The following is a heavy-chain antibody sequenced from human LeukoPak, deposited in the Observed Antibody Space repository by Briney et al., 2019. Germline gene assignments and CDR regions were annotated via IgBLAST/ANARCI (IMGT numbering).Heavy chain of an antibody. J-gene: IGHJ3*02. V-gene: IGHV4-59*08. CDR3: ARRPPALGAFDI. CDR1: GGSISSYY. Sequence: SETLSLTCTVSGGSISSYYWSWIRQPPGKGLEWIGYIYYSGSTNYNPSLKSRVTISVDTSKNQFSPKLSSVTAADTAVYYCARRPPALGAFDIWGQGTMVSVSS. CDR2: IYYSGST.